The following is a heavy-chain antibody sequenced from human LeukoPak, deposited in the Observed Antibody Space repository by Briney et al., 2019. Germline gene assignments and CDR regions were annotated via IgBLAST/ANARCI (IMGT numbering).Heavy chain of an antibody. Sequence: SETLSLTCTVSGGSISSYYGSWIRQPPGKGLEWIGYIYYSGSTDYNPSLRSRVTISVDTSKNQFSLKLSSVTAADTAVYYCARGSGGSHYDYWGQGTLVTVSS. J-gene: IGHJ4*02. CDR2: IYYSGST. CDR3: ARGSGGSHYDY. D-gene: IGHD1-26*01. V-gene: IGHV4-59*01. CDR1: GGSISSYY.